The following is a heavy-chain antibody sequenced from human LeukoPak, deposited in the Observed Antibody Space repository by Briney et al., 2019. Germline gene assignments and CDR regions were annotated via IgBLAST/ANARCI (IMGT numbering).Heavy chain of an antibody. V-gene: IGHV1-69*13. CDR1: GYTFTSYG. Sequence: GASVKVSCKASGYTFTSYGISWVRQAPGQGLEWMGGIIPIFGTANYAQKFQGRVTITADESTSTAYMELSSLRSEDTAVYYCARPGRGYSSYDPFDYWGQGTLVTVSS. D-gene: IGHD5-12*01. CDR2: IIPIFGTA. J-gene: IGHJ4*02. CDR3: ARPGRGYSSYDPFDY.